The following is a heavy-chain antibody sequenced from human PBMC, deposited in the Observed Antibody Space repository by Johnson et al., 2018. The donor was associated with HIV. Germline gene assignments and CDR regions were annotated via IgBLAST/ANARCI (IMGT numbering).Heavy chain of an antibody. CDR3: ARDGRDLVTRGGFDV. J-gene: IGHJ3*01. D-gene: IGHD5-18*01. CDR2: IYSGGST. Sequence: VQLVESGGRVVRPGGSLRLSCVGSGFMFDDYAMSWVRQAPGKGLEWVSVIYSGGSTYYADSVKGRFTISRDNSKNTLYLQMNSLRPEDTAVYYCARDGRDLVTRGGFDVWGPGTVVTVSS. V-gene: IGHV3-66*02. CDR1: GFMFDDYA.